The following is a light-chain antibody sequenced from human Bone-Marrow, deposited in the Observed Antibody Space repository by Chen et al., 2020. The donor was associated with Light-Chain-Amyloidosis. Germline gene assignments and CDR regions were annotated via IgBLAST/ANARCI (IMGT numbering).Light chain of an antibody. V-gene: IGKV3-20*01. CDR2: GSS. CDR1: QTISSNY. Sequence: EIVLTQSPGTLSLPPGEGANLSCWASQTISSNYLTWYQQKFGQAPRLLIYGSSSRATGIPDRFTGSGSGTDFTLTINRLEPEDFAMYYCQQYGTSPLTFGGGTKVEIK. J-gene: IGKJ4*01. CDR3: QQYGTSPLT.